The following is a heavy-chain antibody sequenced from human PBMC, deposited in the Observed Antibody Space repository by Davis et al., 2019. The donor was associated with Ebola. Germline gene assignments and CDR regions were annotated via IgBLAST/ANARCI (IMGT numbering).Heavy chain of an antibody. J-gene: IGHJ6*03. CDR3: ARIAAADFYYYYYMDV. CDR1: GGSISSSSYY. V-gene: IGHV4-39*07. CDR2: IYYSGST. D-gene: IGHD6-13*01. Sequence: SETLSLTCTVSGGSISSSSYYWGWIRQPPGKGLEWIGSIYYSGSTYYNPSLKSRVTISVDKSKNQFSLKLSSVTAADTAVYYCARIAAADFYYYYYMDVWGKGTTVTVSS.